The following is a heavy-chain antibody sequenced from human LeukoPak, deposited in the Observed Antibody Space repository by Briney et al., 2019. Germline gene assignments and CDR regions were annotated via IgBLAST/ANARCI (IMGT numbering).Heavy chain of an antibody. V-gene: IGHV4-59*08. CDR3: ARGLVAAGQYYFDY. J-gene: IGHJ4*02. CDR1: GDSISRYY. D-gene: IGHD6-13*01. Sequence: PSETLSLTCTVSGDSISRYYWSWIRQSPGKGLEWIGSIYYSGSTYYNPSLESRGTISVDTSKNQFSLKLSSVTAADTAVYYCARGLVAAGQYYFDYWGQGTLVTVSS. CDR2: IYYSGST.